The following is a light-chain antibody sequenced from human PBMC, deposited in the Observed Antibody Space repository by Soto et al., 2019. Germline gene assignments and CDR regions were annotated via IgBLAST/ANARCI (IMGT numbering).Light chain of an antibody. CDR3: QQSYRAVT. CDR1: QDISDD. J-gene: IGKJ5*01. CDR2: GAS. V-gene: IGKV1-6*01. Sequence: AIQMTQSPSSLSASVGDRVTITCRASQDISDDVGWYQQTPGKAPKLLISGASRLQSGVPSRFSGSGSGAAFTLTITSLRPEDFATYYCQQSYRAVTFGQGTRLEIK.